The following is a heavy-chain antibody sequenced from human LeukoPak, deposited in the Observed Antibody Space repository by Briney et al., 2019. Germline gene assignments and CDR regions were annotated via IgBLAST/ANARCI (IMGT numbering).Heavy chain of an antibody. CDR1: GFTFSSYA. CDR2: ISGSGGST. J-gene: IGHJ4*02. V-gene: IGHV3-23*01. Sequence: GGSLRLSCSASGFTFSSYAMHWVRQAPGKGLEWVSAISGSGGSTYYADSVKGRFTISRDNSKITLYLQMNSLRAEDTAVYYCAKSYNGYESKPDYWGQGTLVTVSS. CDR3: AKSYNGYESKPDY. D-gene: IGHD5-12*01.